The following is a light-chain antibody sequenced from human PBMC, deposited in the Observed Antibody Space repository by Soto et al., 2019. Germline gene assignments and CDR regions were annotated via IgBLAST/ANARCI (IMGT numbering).Light chain of an antibody. V-gene: IGKV1-8*01. CDR3: QHYNIYSRT. CDR2: AAS. J-gene: IGKJ2*02. CDR1: QGISSF. Sequence: IRMTQSPSSFSASTGDRVTITCRASQGISSFLAWYQQKSGKAPKLLMYAASTLQSRLPSSFSGSVSGTDFTLTVRTLPSEDFATYYCQHYNIYSRTVXPGT.